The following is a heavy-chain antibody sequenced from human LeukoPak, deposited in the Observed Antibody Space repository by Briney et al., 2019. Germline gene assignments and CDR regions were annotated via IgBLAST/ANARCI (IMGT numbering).Heavy chain of an antibody. CDR2: IYSSGST. CDR3: TSSFEFYYIDV. J-gene: IGHJ6*03. V-gene: IGHV4-39*01. CDR1: GGSVNNDKHY. D-gene: IGHD3-9*01. Sequence: SETLSLTCSVSGGSVNNDKHYWGWVRQPPGKGLEWIGSIYSSGSTQYKPSLESRITISVDASKNQFSLKLSSVTAADTAVYYCTSSFEFYYIDVWGKGITVTVSS.